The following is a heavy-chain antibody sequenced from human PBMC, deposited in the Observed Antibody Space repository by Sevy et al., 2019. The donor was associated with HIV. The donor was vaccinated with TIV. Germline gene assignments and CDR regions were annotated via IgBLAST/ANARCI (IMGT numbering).Heavy chain of an antibody. CDR2: ISHSGST. D-gene: IGHD2-2*01. CDR3: ARSPPLKGCSSTSCYPVYYYYGMDV. Sequence: SETLSLTCAVYGGSFSGYYWSWIRQPPGKGLEWIGEISHSGSTNYNPSLKSRVTISVDTSKNQFSLKLSSVTAADTAVYYCARSPPLKGCSSTSCYPVYYYYGMDVWGHGTTVTVSS. V-gene: IGHV4-34*01. J-gene: IGHJ6*02. CDR1: GGSFSGYY.